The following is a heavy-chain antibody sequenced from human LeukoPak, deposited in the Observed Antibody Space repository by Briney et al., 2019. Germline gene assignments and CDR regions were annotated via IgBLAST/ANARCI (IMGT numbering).Heavy chain of an antibody. CDR2: IYSCGST. D-gene: IGHD2-2*01. Sequence: GGSLRLSCAASGFTVSSNYMSWVRQAPGKGLEWVSVIYSCGSTYYADSVKGRFTISRDNSKNTLYLQMNSLRAEDTAVYYCAKEEGYAGYYYYYMDVWGKGTTVTISS. CDR3: AKEEGYAGYYYYYMDV. CDR1: GFTVSSNY. V-gene: IGHV3-53*01. J-gene: IGHJ6*03.